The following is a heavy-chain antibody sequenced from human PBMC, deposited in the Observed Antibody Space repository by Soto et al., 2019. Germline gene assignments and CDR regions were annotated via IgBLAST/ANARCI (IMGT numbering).Heavy chain of an antibody. D-gene: IGHD4-17*01. Sequence: ASVKVSCKASGCTFTGHLMHWVRQAPGQGFEWMGWINPNSGGTNYVQRFQGRVSMTRDTSISTAYMELSRLTSDDTAVYYCARDDYGGNSGVLVDFWGQGTLVTVSS. J-gene: IGHJ4*02. CDR2: INPNSGGT. CDR1: GCTFTGHL. CDR3: ARDDYGGNSGVLVDF. V-gene: IGHV1-2*02.